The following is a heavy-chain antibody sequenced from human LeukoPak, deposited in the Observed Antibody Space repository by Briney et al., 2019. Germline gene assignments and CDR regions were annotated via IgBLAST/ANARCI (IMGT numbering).Heavy chain of an antibody. Sequence: ASVKVSCKAAGYTFSIYGVTWVRQAPGQGLEWVAWISAYNGNTNYAQKFQGRVTMTTDTSTSTAYMELRSLRSDDTAVYYCARGGYCYGYMGYFDYWGQGTLVTVSS. CDR1: GYTFSIYG. V-gene: IGHV1-18*01. CDR2: ISAYNGNT. J-gene: IGHJ4*02. CDR3: ARGGYCYGYMGYFDY. D-gene: IGHD5-18*01.